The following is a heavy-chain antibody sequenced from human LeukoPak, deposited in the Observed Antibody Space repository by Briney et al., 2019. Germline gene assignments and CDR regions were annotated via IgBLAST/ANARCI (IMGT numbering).Heavy chain of an antibody. CDR3: ARELRSSTSYFDY. V-gene: IGHV3-21*01. J-gene: IGHJ4*02. CDR1: GFTFSSYS. Sequence: GGSLRLSCAAFGFTFSSYSMNWVRQAPGKGLEWVSSISSSSSYIYYADSVKGRFTISRDNAKNSLYLQMNSLRAEDTAVYYCARELRSSTSYFDYWGQGTLVTVSS. CDR2: ISSSSSYI. D-gene: IGHD2-2*01.